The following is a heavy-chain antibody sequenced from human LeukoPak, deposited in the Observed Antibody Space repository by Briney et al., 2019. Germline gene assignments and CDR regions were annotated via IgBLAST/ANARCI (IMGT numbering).Heavy chain of an antibody. CDR2: ISGSGGCT. Sequence: GGSLRLSCAASGFTFSSYAMSWVRQAPGKGLEWVSAISGSGGCTYYADSVKGRFTISRDNSKNTLYLQINSLRAGETAVYYCAKDPRSYVGTTMLFEYWGQGTLVTVSS. CDR1: GFTFSSYA. D-gene: IGHD5-12*01. V-gene: IGHV3-23*01. CDR3: AKDPRSYVGTTMLFEY. J-gene: IGHJ4*02.